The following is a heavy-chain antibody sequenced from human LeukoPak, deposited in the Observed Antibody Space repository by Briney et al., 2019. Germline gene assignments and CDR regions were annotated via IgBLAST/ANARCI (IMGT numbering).Heavy chain of an antibody. Sequence: ASVKVSCKASGYIFTSYDINWVRQATGQGLEWMGWMNPNSGNTGYAQKFQGRVTMTRNTSISTAYMELSSLRSEDTAVYYCARLSWMSYAFDIWGQGTMVTVSS. CDR1: GYIFTSYD. J-gene: IGHJ3*02. CDR2: MNPNSGNT. CDR3: ARLSWMSYAFDI. D-gene: IGHD1-1*01. V-gene: IGHV1-8*01.